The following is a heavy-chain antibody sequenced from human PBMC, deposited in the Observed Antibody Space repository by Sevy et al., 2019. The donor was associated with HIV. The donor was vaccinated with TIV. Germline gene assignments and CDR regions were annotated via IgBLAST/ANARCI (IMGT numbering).Heavy chain of an antibody. CDR3: ATDRISDWFFDS. J-gene: IGHJ4*02. V-gene: IGHV3-23*01. CDR2: IGGSGGST. CDR1: GLTFTDYV. D-gene: IGHD3-9*01. Sequence: GGSLRLSCTASGLTFTDYVMNWVRQAPGRGLEWVSPIGGSGGSTHYADSVKGRFTISRDNSKNTLYLQMNSLRAEDTAVYYCATDRISDWFFDSWGQGTLVTVSS.